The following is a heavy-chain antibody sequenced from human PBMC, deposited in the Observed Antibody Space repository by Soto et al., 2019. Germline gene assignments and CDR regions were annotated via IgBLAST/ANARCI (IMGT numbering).Heavy chain of an antibody. D-gene: IGHD3-16*01. CDR1: GLNFISYC. CDR3: AKVNYSGYIWGMNYYYYMDV. Sequence: GVSMRLSCAAAGLNFISYCMHWVSKTTGKGLEWVAVISYDGSNKYYADSVKGRFTISRDNSKNTLYLQMNSLRAEDTAVYYCAKVNYSGYIWGMNYYYYMDVRGKGTTVTVSS. J-gene: IGHJ6*03. CDR2: ISYDGSNK. V-gene: IGHV3-30*18.